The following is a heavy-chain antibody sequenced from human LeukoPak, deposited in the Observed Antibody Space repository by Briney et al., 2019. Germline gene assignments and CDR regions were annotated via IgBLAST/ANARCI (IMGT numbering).Heavy chain of an antibody. CDR1: GFTFDDYG. J-gene: IGHJ4*02. CDR3: ARVRPDKVLDY. V-gene: IGHV3-20*04. Sequence: GGSLRLSCAASGFTFDDYGMSWVRQAPGKGLEWVSGINWNGGSTGYADSVKGRFTISRDNAKNSLYLQMNSLRDEDTAVYYCARVRPDKVLDYWGQGTLVTVSS. D-gene: IGHD2-2*01. CDR2: INWNGGST.